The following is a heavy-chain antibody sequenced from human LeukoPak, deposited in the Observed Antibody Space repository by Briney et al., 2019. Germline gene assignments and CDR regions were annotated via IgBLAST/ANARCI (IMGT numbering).Heavy chain of an antibody. J-gene: IGHJ6*02. D-gene: IGHD4/OR15-4a*01. Sequence: SSETLCLTCTVSGGSISHYYWSWIRQPPGKGPEWIGYIYYTGTTNYNPSLKSRVTISVDTSKNQFSLKLNSVTAADTAVYYCAREDPQTKVPEGMDVWGQGTTVTVSS. V-gene: IGHV4-59*01. CDR3: AREDPQTKVPEGMDV. CDR2: IYYTGTT. CDR1: GGSISHYY.